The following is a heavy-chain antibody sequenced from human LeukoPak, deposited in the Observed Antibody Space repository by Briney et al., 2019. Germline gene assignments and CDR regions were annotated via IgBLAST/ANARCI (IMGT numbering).Heavy chain of an antibody. Sequence: PSQTLSLTCTVSGGSISRGDYYWSWIRQPPGKGLEWIGYIYYSGSTYYNPSLKSRVTISVDTSKNQFSLKLSSVTAADTAVYYCARDDGRNWFDPWGQGTLVTVSS. J-gene: IGHJ5*02. CDR1: GGSISRGDYY. CDR3: ARDDGRNWFDP. D-gene: IGHD5-24*01. V-gene: IGHV4-30-4*01. CDR2: IYYSGST.